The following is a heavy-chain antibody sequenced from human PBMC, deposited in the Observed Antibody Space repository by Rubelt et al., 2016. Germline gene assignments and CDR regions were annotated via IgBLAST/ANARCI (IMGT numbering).Heavy chain of an antibody. CDR2: INWEGVST. Sequence: EVQLVESGGGLIQPGGSLRLSCAASGFTVSSNYMSWVRQAPGKGLEWVSGINWEGVSTGYADSVKGRFTISRDNAKNSRHLQMNRLGAEDTALYHCARFRGLHYLYAMDVWGQGTTVTVS. V-gene: IGHV3-20*01. CDR1: GFTVSSNY. J-gene: IGHJ6*02. D-gene: IGHD3-16*01. CDR3: ARFRGLHYLYAMDV.